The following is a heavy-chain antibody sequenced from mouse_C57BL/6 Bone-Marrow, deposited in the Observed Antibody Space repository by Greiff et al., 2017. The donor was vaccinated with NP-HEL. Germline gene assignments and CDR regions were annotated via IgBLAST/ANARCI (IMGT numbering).Heavy chain of an antibody. J-gene: IGHJ4*01. D-gene: IGHD1-1*01. CDR1: GYTFTSYW. V-gene: IGHV1-69*01. Sequence: QVQLQQPGAELVMPGALVKLSCKASGYTFTSYWMHWVKQRPGQGLEWIGEIDPSDSYTNYNQKFKGKSTLTVDKSSSTAYMQLSSLTSEDSAVYYCARGDYYYYAMDYWGQGTSVTVSS. CDR3: ARGDYYYYAMDY. CDR2: IDPSDSYT.